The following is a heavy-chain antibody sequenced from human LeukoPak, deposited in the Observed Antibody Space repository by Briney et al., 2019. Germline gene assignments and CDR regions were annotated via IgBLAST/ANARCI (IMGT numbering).Heavy chain of an antibody. V-gene: IGHV7-4-1*02. CDR3: ARGRKYDFWSGYYPLDY. Sequence: GASVKVSCKASGYTFTSYAINWVRQAPGQGLEWMGWINTNTGNPTYAQGFTGRVVFSLDTSVSTAYMQISSLKAEDTAVYYCARGRKYDFWSGYYPLDYWGQGTLITVSS. CDR2: INTNTGNP. D-gene: IGHD3-3*01. CDR1: GYTFTSYA. J-gene: IGHJ4*02.